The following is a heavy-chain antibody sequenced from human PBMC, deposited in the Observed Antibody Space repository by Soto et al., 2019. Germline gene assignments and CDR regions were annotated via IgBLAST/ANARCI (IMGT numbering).Heavy chain of an antibody. Sequence: SETLSLTCTVSGGSISSNYWSWIRQPPGKGLEWIGYIYYSGSTNYNPSLKSRVTVSVDTSKNQFSLKLSSVTAADTAVYYCARHNTRSYYYGMDVWGQGTTVTVSS. V-gene: IGHV4-59*08. CDR1: GGSISSNY. J-gene: IGHJ6*02. CDR3: ARHNTRSYYYGMDV. CDR2: IYYSGST. D-gene: IGHD2-2*02.